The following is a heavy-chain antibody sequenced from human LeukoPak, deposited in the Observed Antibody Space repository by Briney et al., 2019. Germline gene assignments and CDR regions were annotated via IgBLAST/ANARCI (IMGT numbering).Heavy chain of an antibody. CDR1: GFTFSSYA. D-gene: IGHD6-6*01. V-gene: IGHV3-23*01. CDR2: ISGSGGST. J-gene: IGHJ4*02. Sequence: GGSLSLSCAVSGFTFSSYAMSWVRQAPGKGLEWVSAISGSGGSTYYADSVKGRFTISRDNSKNTLYLQMNSLRAEDTAVYYCAKEEYSSSSFDYWGQGTLVTVSS. CDR3: AKEEYSSSSFDY.